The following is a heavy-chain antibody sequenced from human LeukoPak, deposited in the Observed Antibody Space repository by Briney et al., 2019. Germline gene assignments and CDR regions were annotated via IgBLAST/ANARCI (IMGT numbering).Heavy chain of an antibody. Sequence: ASVKVSCKASGGTFSSYAISWVRQAPGQGLEWMGGIIPIFGTANYAQKFQGRVTITADESTSTAYMELSSLRSEDTAAYYCARVKYSYGFIWAFDIWGQGTMVTVSS. J-gene: IGHJ3*02. V-gene: IGHV1-69*13. CDR1: GGTFSSYA. D-gene: IGHD5-18*01. CDR2: IIPIFGTA. CDR3: ARVKYSYGFIWAFDI.